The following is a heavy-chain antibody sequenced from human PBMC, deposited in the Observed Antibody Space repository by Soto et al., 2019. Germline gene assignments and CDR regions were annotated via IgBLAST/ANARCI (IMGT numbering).Heavy chain of an antibody. CDR1: GGSISSSSYY. J-gene: IGHJ4*02. CDR2: IYYSGST. Sequence: PSETLSLTCTVSGGSISSSSYYWGWIRQPPGKVLEWIGSIYYSGSTYYNPSLKSRVTISVDTSKNQFSLKLSSVTAADTAVYYCATLVGAAPDIDYWGQGTLVIVSS. V-gene: IGHV4-39*01. D-gene: IGHD1-26*01. CDR3: ATLVGAAPDIDY.